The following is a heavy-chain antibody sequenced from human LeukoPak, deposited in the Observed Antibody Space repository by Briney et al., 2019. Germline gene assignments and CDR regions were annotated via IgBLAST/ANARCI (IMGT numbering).Heavy chain of an antibody. CDR3: ARRGLGGSCYMDL. Sequence: GGSLRLSCAASGFTFSNYAMHWVRQAPGKGLEYVSGISSSNGDSTHYAKSVKGRFTISRDNSKNTLYLQMDSLRTEDMAVYYCARRGLGGSCYMDLWGKGTTVTVSS. V-gene: IGHV3-64*01. J-gene: IGHJ6*03. CDR1: GFTFSNYA. CDR2: ISSSNGDST. D-gene: IGHD1-26*01.